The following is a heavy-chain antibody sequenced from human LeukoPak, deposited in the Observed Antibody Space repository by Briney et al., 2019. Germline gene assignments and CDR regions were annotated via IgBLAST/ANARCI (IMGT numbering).Heavy chain of an antibody. D-gene: IGHD3-10*01. Sequence: ASVKVSCKASGYTFTGYYMHWVRQAPGQGLEWMGWINPNSGGTNYAQKFQGWVTMTRDTSISTAYMELSSLRSEDTAVYYCARGIITMVRGVNYYFDYWGQGTLVTVSS. V-gene: IGHV1-2*04. J-gene: IGHJ4*02. CDR2: INPNSGGT. CDR1: GYTFTGYY. CDR3: ARGIITMVRGVNYYFDY.